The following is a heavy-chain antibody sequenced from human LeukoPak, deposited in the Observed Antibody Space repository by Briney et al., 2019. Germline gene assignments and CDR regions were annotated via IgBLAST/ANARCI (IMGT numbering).Heavy chain of an antibody. CDR3: SSGLDY. J-gene: IGHJ4*02. V-gene: IGHV4-39*07. CDR2: IYYSGSP. Sequence: SETLSLTCTVSGGSISSSSYYWGGIRQPPGKGLEWIGSIYYSGSPYYNPSLKSRFTISVDTSKNQCSLKLSSVPAADTAVYDCSSGLDYWGQGTLVTVSS. CDR1: GGSISSSSYY. D-gene: IGHD6-19*01.